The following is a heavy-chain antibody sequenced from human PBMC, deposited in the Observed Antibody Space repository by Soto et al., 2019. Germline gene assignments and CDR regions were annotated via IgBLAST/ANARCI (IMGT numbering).Heavy chain of an antibody. CDR2: IYYSGST. J-gene: IGHJ5*02. CDR1: GGSISSSRYY. V-gene: IGHV4-39*07. Sequence: SETMSLTCTVSGGSISSSRYYWGWIRQPPGKGLEWIGSIYYSGSTYYNPSLKSRVTISVDTSKNQFSLKLSSLRSEDTAVYYCARERNWFDPWGQGTLVTVSS. CDR3: ARERNWFDP.